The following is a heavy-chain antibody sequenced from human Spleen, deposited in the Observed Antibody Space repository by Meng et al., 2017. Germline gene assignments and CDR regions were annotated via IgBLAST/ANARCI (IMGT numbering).Heavy chain of an antibody. D-gene: IGHD4-11*01. CDR1: GASFSDYY. Sequence: VLLQQWGGRLLTPSEPLSLTGVVSGASFSDYYWSWIRQPPGKGLEWIGEINHSGSTNYNPSLESRATISVDTSQNNLSLKLSSVTAADSAVYYCARGPTTMAHDFDYWGQGTLVTVSS. V-gene: IGHV4-34*01. J-gene: IGHJ4*02. CDR3: ARGPTTMAHDFDY. CDR2: INHSGST.